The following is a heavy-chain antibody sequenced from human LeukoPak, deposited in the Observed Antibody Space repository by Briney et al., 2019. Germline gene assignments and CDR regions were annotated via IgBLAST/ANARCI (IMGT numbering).Heavy chain of an antibody. D-gene: IGHD2-21*02. J-gene: IGHJ4*02. Sequence: SETLSLTCAVYGGSFSPYYWSWIRQPPGKGLEWIGEINHSGSTNYNPSLKSRVTISVDTSKNQFSLRLSSVTAADTAVYHCARGGFYCGGDCYVDYWGQGTLVTDSS. CDR1: GGSFSPYY. CDR2: INHSGST. V-gene: IGHV4-34*01. CDR3: ARGGFYCGGDCYVDY.